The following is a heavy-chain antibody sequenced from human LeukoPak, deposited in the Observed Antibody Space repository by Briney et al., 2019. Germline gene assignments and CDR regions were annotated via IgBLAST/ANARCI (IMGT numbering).Heavy chain of an antibody. CDR1: GFTFSSYD. V-gene: IGHV3-30*02. D-gene: IGHD2/OR15-2a*01. J-gene: IGHJ4*02. CDR3: AKGADDFLDY. Sequence: RGSLRLSCAASGFTFSSYDMHWVRRAPGKGLEWVAFIRYDGSNKYYADSVKGRFTIPRDNSKNTLYLQMNSLRAEDTAVYYCAKGADDFLDYWGQGTLVTVSS. CDR2: IRYDGSNK.